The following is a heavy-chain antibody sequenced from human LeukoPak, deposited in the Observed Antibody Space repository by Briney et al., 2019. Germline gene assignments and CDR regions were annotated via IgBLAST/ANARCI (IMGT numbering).Heavy chain of an antibody. CDR2: IYYSGST. Sequence: SETLSLTCTVSGGSISSGDYYWSWIRQPPGKGLEWIGYIYYSGSTYYNPSLKSRVTISVDTSKNQFSLKLSSVTAADTAVYYCARVVVRCSSTSSYLKDNWFDPWGQGTLATVSS. CDR3: ARVVVRCSSTSSYLKDNWFDP. D-gene: IGHD2-2*01. CDR1: GGSISSGDYY. J-gene: IGHJ5*02. V-gene: IGHV4-30-4*08.